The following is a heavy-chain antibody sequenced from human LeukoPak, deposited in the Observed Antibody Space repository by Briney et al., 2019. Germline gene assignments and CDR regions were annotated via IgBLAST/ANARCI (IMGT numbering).Heavy chain of an antibody. CDR2: FDSGST. V-gene: IGHV4-39*01. D-gene: IGHD6-13*01. CDR3: ARPPGIAAAWFDL. Sequence: SETLSLTCTVSGGSISSSSYNWGWIRQPPGKGLEWIGSFDSGSTYYNPSLKSRVTISVDTSKDQFSLKLTSVTAADTAVYYARPPGIAAAWFDLWGQGTLVTVSS. CDR1: GGSISSSSYN. J-gene: IGHJ5*02.